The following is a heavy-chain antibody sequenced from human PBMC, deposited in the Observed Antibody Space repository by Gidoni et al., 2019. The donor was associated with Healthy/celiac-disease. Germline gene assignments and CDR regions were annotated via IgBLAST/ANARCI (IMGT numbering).Heavy chain of an antibody. D-gene: IGHD3-3*01. CDR1: GFPFSSYS. J-gene: IGHJ6*02. CDR3: ASFGVVPDGMDV. Sequence: EVQLVESGGGMVKPGGSLRLSCAASGFPFSSYSMSWVCQAPGKGLEWVSSISSSSSYIYYADSVKGRFTISRDNAKNSLYLQMNSLRAEDTAVYYCASFGVVPDGMDVWGQGTTVTVSS. V-gene: IGHV3-21*01. CDR2: ISSSSSYI.